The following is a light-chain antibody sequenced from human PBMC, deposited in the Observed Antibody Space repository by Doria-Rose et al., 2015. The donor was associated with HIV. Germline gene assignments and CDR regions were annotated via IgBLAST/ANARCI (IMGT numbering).Light chain of an antibody. CDR1: SLRSSY. CDR3: SSRDSGANHVL. J-gene: IGLJ2*01. V-gene: IGLV3-19*01. CDR2: GKN. Sequence: SSELSQDPAVSVALRQTVRITCRGDSLRSSYASWYQQKPGQAPILVIYGKNNRPSGIPDRFSGSSSGNTASLTITGSQAEDEADYYCSSRDSGANHVLCGGGTKVTVL.